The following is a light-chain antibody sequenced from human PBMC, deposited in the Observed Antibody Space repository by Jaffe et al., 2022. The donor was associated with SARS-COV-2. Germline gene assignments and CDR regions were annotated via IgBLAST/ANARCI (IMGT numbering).Light chain of an antibody. CDR1: QSVSSSY. Sequence: EIVLTQSPGTLSLSPGERATLSCRASQSVSSSYLAWYQQKPGQAPRLLIYGASDRATGIPDRFSGSGSGTVFTLTISRLEPEDFAVYYCQQYGSSLLFGGGTKLEIK. V-gene: IGKV3-20*01. CDR2: GAS. CDR3: QQYGSSLL. J-gene: IGKJ4*01.